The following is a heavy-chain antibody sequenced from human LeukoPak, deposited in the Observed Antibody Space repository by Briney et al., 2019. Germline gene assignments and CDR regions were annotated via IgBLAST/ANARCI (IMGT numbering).Heavy chain of an antibody. CDR3: ATSNDAKIAPFDH. CDR2: INTKGET. CDR1: GVSMSAYQ. V-gene: IGHV4-4*09. D-gene: IGHD2-21*01. Sequence: SETLSLTCTVSGVSMSAYQWSWVRQSPEKGLEWIGCINTKGETSYNPSLKSRVTTSVDTSESQFSLRLTSVTAADTAVYYCATSNDAKIAPFDHWGQGAPVTVSS. J-gene: IGHJ4*02.